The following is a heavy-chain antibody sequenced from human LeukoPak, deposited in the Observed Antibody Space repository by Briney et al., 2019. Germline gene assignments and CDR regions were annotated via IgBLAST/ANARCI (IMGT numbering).Heavy chain of an antibody. V-gene: IGHV4-61*01. Sequence: SETLSLTCTVSGGSVSSNIYYWNWIRQPPGKGLEWIGYIYYSGSTNYNPSLKSRVTISVDTSKNQFSLKLTSLTAAVTAVYYCAREDSSGYLGYWGQGTLVTVSS. CDR2: IYYSGST. CDR3: AREDSSGYLGY. D-gene: IGHD3-22*01. CDR1: GGSVSSNIYY. J-gene: IGHJ4*02.